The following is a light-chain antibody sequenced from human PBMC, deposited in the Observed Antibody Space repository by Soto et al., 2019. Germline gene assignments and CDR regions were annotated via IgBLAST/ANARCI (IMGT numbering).Light chain of an antibody. V-gene: IGLV2-8*01. Sequence: QSALTQPPSASGSPGQSVTISCTGTSSDIGVYDYVSWYQRHPGKAPKLVIYDVTKRPSGVPDRFSGSKSGNTASLTVSGLPAEDEADYFCGSYAGTKNFVVFGGGTKVTVL. CDR2: DVT. CDR3: GSYAGTKNFVV. J-gene: IGLJ2*01. CDR1: SSDIGVYDY.